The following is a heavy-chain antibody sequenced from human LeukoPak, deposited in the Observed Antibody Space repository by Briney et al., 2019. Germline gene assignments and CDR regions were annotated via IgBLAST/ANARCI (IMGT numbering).Heavy chain of an antibody. CDR3: AKDGLSGSYFPYAFDT. CDR2: IRYDESDK. CDR1: GFRFSSYG. D-gene: IGHD1-26*01. Sequence: GGSLRLSCEASGFRFSSYGMHWVRQAPGKGLEWVTFIRYDESDKNYADSVKGRFTISRDNSENTLYLQMNSLRAEDTAVYYCAKDGLSGSYFPYAFDTWGQGTMVTVSS. V-gene: IGHV3-30*02. J-gene: IGHJ3*02.